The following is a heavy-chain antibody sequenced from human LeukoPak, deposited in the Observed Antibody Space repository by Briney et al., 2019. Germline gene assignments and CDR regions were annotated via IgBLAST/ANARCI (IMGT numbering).Heavy chain of an antibody. V-gene: IGHV3-33*01. J-gene: IGHJ4*02. CDR3: ARDGSSGWYWVDY. D-gene: IGHD6-19*01. Sequence: GRSLRLSCAASGFTFSSYGMHWVRQAPGTGLEWVAVIWYDGSNKYYADSVKGRFTISRDNSKNTLYLQMNSLRAEDTAVYYCARDGSSGWYWVDYWGQGTLVTVSS. CDR1: GFTFSSYG. CDR2: IWYDGSNK.